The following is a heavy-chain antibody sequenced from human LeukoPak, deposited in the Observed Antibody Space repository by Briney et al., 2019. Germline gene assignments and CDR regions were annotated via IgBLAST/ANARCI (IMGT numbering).Heavy chain of an antibody. V-gene: IGHV3-30*02. CDR3: AKDLGLQVGASPFDY. J-gene: IGHJ4*02. CDR1: GFTFSTYG. D-gene: IGHD1-26*01. CDR2: MRSDGSDE. Sequence: GGSLRLSCAASGFTFSTYGMHWVRQAPGKGLEWMAFMRSDGSDEHYADSVKGRFTISRDNSHNTLYLQMNSLHSEDTAVYYCAKDLGLQVGASPFDYWGQGTLVTVSS.